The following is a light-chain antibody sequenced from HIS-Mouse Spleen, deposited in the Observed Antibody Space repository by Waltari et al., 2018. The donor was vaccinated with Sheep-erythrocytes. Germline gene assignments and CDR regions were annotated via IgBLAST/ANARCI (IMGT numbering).Light chain of an antibody. J-gene: IGLJ2*01. CDR1: TSDAGGDNH. CDR2: YVS. Sequence: QSALTQPRSVSGSPGQSVPIPCTGTTSDAGGDNHVLLYQQHPGKATKLMIYYVSKRPSGLPDRFSGSKSGNTASLTISGLQAEDEADYYCCSYAGSYTLVFGGGTKLTVL. CDR3: CSYAGSYTLV. V-gene: IGLV2-11*01.